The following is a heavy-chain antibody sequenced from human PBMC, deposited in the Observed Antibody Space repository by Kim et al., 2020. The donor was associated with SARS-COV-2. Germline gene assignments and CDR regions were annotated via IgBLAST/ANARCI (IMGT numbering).Heavy chain of an antibody. D-gene: IGHD6-19*01. V-gene: IGHV4-39*01. J-gene: IGHJ4*02. Sequence: SETLSLTCTVSGGSISSSSYYWGWIRQPPGKGLEWIGSIYYSGSTYYNPSLKSRVTISVDTSKNQFSLKLSSVTAADTAVYYCARRIAVAGLLYWGQGTLVTVSS. CDR1: GGSISSSSYY. CDR3: ARRIAVAGLLY. CDR2: IYYSGST.